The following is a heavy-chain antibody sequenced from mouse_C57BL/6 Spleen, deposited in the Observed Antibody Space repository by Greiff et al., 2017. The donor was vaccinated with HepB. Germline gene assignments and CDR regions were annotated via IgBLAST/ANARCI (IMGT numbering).Heavy chain of an antibody. J-gene: IGHJ1*03. Sequence: QVTLKVSGPGILQPSQTLSLTCSFSGFSLSTSNMGIGWIRQPSGKGLEWLAHIWWNDDKYYNPSLKSRLTISKDTSNNQVFLKITSLDTADTATYYCAQMDGSSYGNWYFDVWGTGTTVTVSS. D-gene: IGHD1-1*01. V-gene: IGHV8-5*01. CDR1: GFSLSTSNMG. CDR3: AQMDGSSYGNWYFDV. CDR2: IWWNDDK.